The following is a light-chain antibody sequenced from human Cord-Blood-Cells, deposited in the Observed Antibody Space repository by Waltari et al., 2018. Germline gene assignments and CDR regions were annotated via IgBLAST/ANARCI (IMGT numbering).Light chain of an antibody. V-gene: IGKV1-39*01. CDR3: QQSYSTPLT. CDR1: QSISSY. Sequence: DIQMTQSPSSLSASVGDRVTITCRANQSISSYLNWYQQKPVKAPKLLIYAASSLQSGVPSRFSGSGSGTDFTLTISSLQPEDFATYYCQQSYSTPLTFGGGTKVEIK. CDR2: AAS. J-gene: IGKJ4*01.